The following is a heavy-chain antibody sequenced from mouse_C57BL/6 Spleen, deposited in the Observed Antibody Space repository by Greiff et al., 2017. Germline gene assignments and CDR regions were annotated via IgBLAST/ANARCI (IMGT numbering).Heavy chain of an antibody. CDR2: IYPGDGDT. CDR3: ARSGGYDYDVDAWFAY. V-gene: IGHV1-82*01. Sequence: QVQLQQSGPELVKPGASVKISCKASGYAFSSSWMNWVKQRPGKGLEWIGRIYPGDGDTNYNGKFKGKATLTADKSSSTAYMQLSSLTSEDSAVYFCARSGGYDYDVDAWFAYWGQGTLVTVSA. D-gene: IGHD2-4*01. CDR1: GYAFSSSW. J-gene: IGHJ3*01.